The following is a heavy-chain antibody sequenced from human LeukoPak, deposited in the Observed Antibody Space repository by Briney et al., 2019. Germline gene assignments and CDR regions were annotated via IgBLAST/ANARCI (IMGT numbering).Heavy chain of an antibody. V-gene: IGHV1-69*13. J-gene: IGHJ4*02. CDR3: ARTRNPGQLWLPYFDY. CDR1: GGTFSSYA. D-gene: IGHD5-18*01. CDR2: TIPIFGTA. Sequence: ASVKVSCKASGGTFSSYAISWVRQAPGQGLEWMGGTIPIFGTANYTQKFQGRVTITADESTSTAYMELSSLRSEDTAVYYCARTRNPGQLWLPYFDYWGQGTLVTVSS.